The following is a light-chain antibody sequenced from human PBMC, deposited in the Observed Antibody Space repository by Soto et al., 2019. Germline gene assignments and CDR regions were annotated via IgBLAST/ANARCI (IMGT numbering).Light chain of an antibody. CDR3: CSYAGSSTYV. CDR1: SSDVGSYNL. Sequence: QLVLTQPASVSGSPGQSITISCTGTSSDVGSYNLVSWYQQHPGKAPKLMIYEGSKRPSGISNRFSGSKSGNTASLTISGLQAEDEADYYCCSYAGSSTYVFGTGTKVTVL. CDR2: EGS. J-gene: IGLJ1*01. V-gene: IGLV2-23*01.